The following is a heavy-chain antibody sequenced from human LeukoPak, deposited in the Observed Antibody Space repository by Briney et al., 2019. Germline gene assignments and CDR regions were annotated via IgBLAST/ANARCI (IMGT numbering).Heavy chain of an antibody. D-gene: IGHD3-10*01. CDR2: VNPNSGGT. V-gene: IGHV1-2*02. CDR1: GYTFTGYY. J-gene: IGHJ6*02. Sequence: ASVKVSCKASGYTFTGYYIHWVRQAPGQGLEWMGWVNPNSGGTIYEEKFQGRVNMTRDTSISTAYMELTGLRSDDTAVYYCARADKLLWFGELLVSLYYYGMDVWGQGTTVTVSS. CDR3: ARADKLLWFGELLVSLYYYGMDV.